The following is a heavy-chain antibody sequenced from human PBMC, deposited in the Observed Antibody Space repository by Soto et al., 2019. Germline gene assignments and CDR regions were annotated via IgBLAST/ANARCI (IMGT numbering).Heavy chain of an antibody. J-gene: IGHJ4*02. CDR2: IIPLYGTV. CDR1: GGTFNIYG. D-gene: IGHD3-16*02. CDR3: ASVSVFRGVIPSHFCR. V-gene: IGHV1-69*06. Sequence: SVNVSCKASGGTFNIYGISWVRQAPGQGLDWMGVIIPLYGTVNYAQKFQGRVSITADKSTSTAYMDLSSLRSDDTAVYYCASVSVFRGVIPSHFCRCGQGTPVTVSA.